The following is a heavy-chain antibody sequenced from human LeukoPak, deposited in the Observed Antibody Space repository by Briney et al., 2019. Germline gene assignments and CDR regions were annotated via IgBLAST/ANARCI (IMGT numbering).Heavy chain of an antibody. CDR1: GYSFTNDW. D-gene: IGHD7-27*01. CDR2: IYPGDSDA. Sequence: GESLKISCKGFGYSFTNDWIGWVRQMPGKGLEWMGIIYPGDSDANYSPSFQGQVTMSVDKSIPTAYLQWSSLKASDTAMYYCARTNWGALDYWGQGTLVTVSS. J-gene: IGHJ4*02. V-gene: IGHV5-51*01. CDR3: ARTNWGALDY.